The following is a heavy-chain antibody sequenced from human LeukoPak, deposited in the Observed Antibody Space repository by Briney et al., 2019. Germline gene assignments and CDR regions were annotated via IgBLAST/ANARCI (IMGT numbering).Heavy chain of an antibody. Sequence: SETLSLTCAVYGGSFSGYYWSWIRQPPGKGLEWIGEINHSGDTNYNPSLESRVTISVDTSKNQFSLKLNSVTAADTAVYYCARHYFHHGDLDYWGQGTLVTVSS. V-gene: IGHV4-34*01. J-gene: IGHJ4*02. CDR3: ARHYFHHGDLDY. CDR2: INHSGDT. D-gene: IGHD4-17*01. CDR1: GGSFSGYY.